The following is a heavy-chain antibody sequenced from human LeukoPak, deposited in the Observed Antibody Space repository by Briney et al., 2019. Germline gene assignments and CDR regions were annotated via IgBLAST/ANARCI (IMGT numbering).Heavy chain of an antibody. CDR1: GFMFSNYD. CDR2: IGTAGDT. J-gene: IGHJ6*02. Sequence: GGSLRLSCAASGFMFSNYDMHWVRQAPGKGLEWVSAIGTAGDTYYPGSVKGRFTISRENAKASLYLQMNSLRAEDTAVYYCARDKKGMDVWGQGTTVTVSS. V-gene: IGHV3-13*01. CDR3: ARDKKGMDV.